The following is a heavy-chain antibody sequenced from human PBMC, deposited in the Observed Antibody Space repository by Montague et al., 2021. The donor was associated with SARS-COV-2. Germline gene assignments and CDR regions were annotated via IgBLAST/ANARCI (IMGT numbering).Heavy chain of an antibody. D-gene: IGHD2-21*01. CDR2: ISYDGSNK. CDR1: GFTFSSYA. CDR3: ARGFRGGYSTFDY. V-gene: IGHV3-30*04. J-gene: IGHJ4*02. Sequence: SLRLSCAASGFTFSSYAMHWVRQAPGKGLEWVAVISYDGSNKYYADSVKGRFTISRDNSKNTLYLQMNSLRAEDTAVYYSARGFRGGYSTFDYWGQGTLVTVSS.